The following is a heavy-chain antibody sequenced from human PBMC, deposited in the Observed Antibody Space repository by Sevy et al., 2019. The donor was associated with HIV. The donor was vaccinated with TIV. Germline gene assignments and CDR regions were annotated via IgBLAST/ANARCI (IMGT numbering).Heavy chain of an antibody. CDR2: IYSGGST. CDR3: ARGGYYDSSGYLAYFQH. J-gene: IGHJ1*01. CDR1: GFTVSSNY. Sequence: GGSLRLSCAASGFTVSSNYMSWVRQAPGKGLEWVSVIYSGGSTYYADSVKVRFTISRDNSKNTLYLQMNSLRAEDTAVYYCARGGYYDSSGYLAYFQHWGQGTLVTVSS. V-gene: IGHV3-53*01. D-gene: IGHD3-22*01.